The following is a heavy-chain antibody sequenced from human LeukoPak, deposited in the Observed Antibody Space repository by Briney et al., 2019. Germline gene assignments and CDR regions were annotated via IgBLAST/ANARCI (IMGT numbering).Heavy chain of an antibody. CDR3: AGLLGGARVY. J-gene: IGHJ4*02. Sequence: PSETLSLTCTVSGGSISSYYWSWLRQPPGKGLEWIGYVYYSGSTNYNPSLKSRVTISVDTSTNQFSLKLSSVTAADTAVYYCAGLLGGARVYWGQGTLVTVSS. CDR1: GGSISSYY. V-gene: IGHV4-59*01. D-gene: IGHD1-26*01. CDR2: VYYSGST.